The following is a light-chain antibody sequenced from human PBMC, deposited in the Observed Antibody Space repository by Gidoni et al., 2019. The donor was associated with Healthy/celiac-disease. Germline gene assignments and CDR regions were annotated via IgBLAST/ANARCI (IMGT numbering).Light chain of an antibody. CDR2: YAS. Sequence: DILLTQSPATLSLSPGERATLSCRASQSVSSYLAWYQQKPGQAPRLLIYYASNRATGIPARCSGSGSGTDFTLTISSLEPEDFAVYYCQQRSNWPPFTFGPXTKVDIK. J-gene: IGKJ3*01. V-gene: IGKV3-11*01. CDR1: QSVSSY. CDR3: QQRSNWPPFT.